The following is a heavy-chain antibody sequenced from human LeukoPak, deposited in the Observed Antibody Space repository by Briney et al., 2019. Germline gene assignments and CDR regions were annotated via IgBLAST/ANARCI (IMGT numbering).Heavy chain of an antibody. CDR3: ARRVSGYDGYNWFDP. Sequence: PSEILSLTCAVSGYSISSGYYWGWIRQPPGKGLEWIESIYHSGSTYYNPSLKSRVTISVDTSKNQFSLKLSPVTAADTAVYYCARRVSGYDGYNWFDPWGQGTLVTVSS. V-gene: IGHV4-38-2*01. D-gene: IGHD5-12*01. J-gene: IGHJ5*02. CDR1: GYSISSGYY. CDR2: IYHSGST.